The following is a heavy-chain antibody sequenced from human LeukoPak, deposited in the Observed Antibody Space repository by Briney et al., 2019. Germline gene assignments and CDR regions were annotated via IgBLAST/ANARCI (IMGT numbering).Heavy chain of an antibody. CDR3: ARAGGQWLVLEGEYFDY. Sequence: GGSLRLSCAASGFIFTDYWMYWVRQAPGRGLAWVANIKEDGSEKNYVDSVKGRFTISRDNSKNTLYLQMNSLRAEDTAVYYCARAGGQWLVLEGEYFDYWGQGTLVTVSS. V-gene: IGHV3-7*01. CDR2: IKEDGSEK. J-gene: IGHJ4*02. D-gene: IGHD6-19*01. CDR1: GFIFTDYW.